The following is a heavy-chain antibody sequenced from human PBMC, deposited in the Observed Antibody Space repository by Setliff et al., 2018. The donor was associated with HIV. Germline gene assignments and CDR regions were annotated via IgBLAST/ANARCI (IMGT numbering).Heavy chain of an antibody. CDR2: INHSGSI. J-gene: IGHJ3*02. Sequence: SETLSLTCAVYGGSFSGYYWSWIRQPPGKGLEWIGEINHSGSINYNPSLKSRVTISVDTSKNQFSLKLSSVTAADTAVYYCARDQGDTPSRGDIWGQGTMVTVSS. D-gene: IGHD1-26*01. CDR1: GGSFSGYY. V-gene: IGHV4-34*01. CDR3: ARDQGDTPSRGDI.